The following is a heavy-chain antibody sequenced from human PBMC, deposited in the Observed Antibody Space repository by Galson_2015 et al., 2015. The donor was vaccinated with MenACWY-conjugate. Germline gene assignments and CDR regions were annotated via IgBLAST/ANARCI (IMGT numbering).Heavy chain of an antibody. CDR3: VRGYRLVILRSLNYFDY. J-gene: IGHJ4*02. Sequence: SVKVSCKASGYTFTSYGISWVRQAPGQGLEWMGWISAYNGNTNYAQKLQGRVTMTTDTSTRIAYMELRSLRSDDTAVYYCVRGYRLVILRSLNYFDYWGRGTLVTVSS. D-gene: IGHD3-9*01. V-gene: IGHV1-18*01. CDR1: GYTFTSYG. CDR2: ISAYNGNT.